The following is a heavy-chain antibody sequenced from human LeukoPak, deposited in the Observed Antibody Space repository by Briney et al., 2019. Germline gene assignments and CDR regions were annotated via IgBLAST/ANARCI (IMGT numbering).Heavy chain of an antibody. J-gene: IGHJ4*02. V-gene: IGHV3-21*01. D-gene: IGHD2-21*02. CDR2: ISSSSSYI. CDR3: ARLSYCGGDCFHFDS. CDR1: GFTFSSYS. Sequence: PGGSLRLSCAASGFTFSSYSMNWVRQAPGKGLEWVSSISSSSSYIYYADSVKGRFTISRDNAKNSLYLQMNSLRAEDTAVYYCARLSYCGGDCFHFDSWGQGTLVTVSS.